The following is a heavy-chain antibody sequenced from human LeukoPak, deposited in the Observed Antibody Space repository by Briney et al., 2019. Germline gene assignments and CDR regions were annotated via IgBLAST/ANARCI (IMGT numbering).Heavy chain of an antibody. CDR2: MYYGANT. CDR1: GGSFSGYY. V-gene: IGHV4-34*01. J-gene: IGHJ5*02. D-gene: IGHD1-26*01. Sequence: SETLSLTCAVYGGSFSGYYWSWIRQPPGKGLEWIGSMYYGANTYHNPSLKSRVTISVDTSKNQFSLKLNSVTAADTAVYYCARLSATSIRFDPWGQGTLVTVSS. CDR3: ARLSATSIRFDP.